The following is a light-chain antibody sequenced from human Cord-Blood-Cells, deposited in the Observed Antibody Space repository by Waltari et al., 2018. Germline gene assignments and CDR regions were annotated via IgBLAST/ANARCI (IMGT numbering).Light chain of an antibody. V-gene: IGLV2-11*01. J-gene: IGLJ1*01. Sequence: QSALTQPRPVSGSPGQSVTISCTGTSSDVGGYNYVSWYHQHPGKAPKLMIYDVSKRPSGVPDRFSGTKSGNTASLTISGLQAEDEADYYCCSYAGSYTLYVFGTGTKVTVL. CDR1: SSDVGGYNY. CDR3: CSYAGSYTLYV. CDR2: DVS.